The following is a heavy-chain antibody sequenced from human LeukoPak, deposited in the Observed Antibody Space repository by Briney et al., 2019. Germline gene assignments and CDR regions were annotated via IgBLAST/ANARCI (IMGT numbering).Heavy chain of an antibody. V-gene: IGHV3-66*01. CDR1: GFSVSGIH. CDR3: AREDDRNYEHY. D-gene: IGHD3-3*01. J-gene: IGHJ4*02. Sequence: QSAESLCLSCVVSGFSVSGIHMNWVRQAPGKDLEWVSGLYSGGATYYADTMGGRFTISRDNAKNSLYLQMNSLRGEDTAIYCCAREDDRNYEHYWGQGTLVTVPS. CDR2: LYSGGAT.